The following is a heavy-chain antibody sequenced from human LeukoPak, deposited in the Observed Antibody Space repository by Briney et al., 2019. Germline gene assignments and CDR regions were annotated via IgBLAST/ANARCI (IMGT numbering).Heavy chain of an antibody. J-gene: IGHJ4*02. CDR2: IYYSGST. V-gene: IGHV4-31*03. CDR1: GGSISSGGYY. D-gene: IGHD6-19*01. CDR3: ARDLSSGWSGPYFDY. Sequence: PSETLSLTCTVSGGSISSGGYYWSWIRQHPGKGLEWIGYIYYSGSTYYNPSLKSRVTISVDTSKNQFSVKLSSVTAADTAVYYCARDLSSGWSGPYFDYWGQGTLVTVSS.